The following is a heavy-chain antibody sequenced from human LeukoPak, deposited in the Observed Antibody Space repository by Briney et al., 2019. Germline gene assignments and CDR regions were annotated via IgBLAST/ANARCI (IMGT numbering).Heavy chain of an antibody. CDR2: IKEDGSEI. Sequence: GGSLRLSCAASGFNFSTYWMTWVRQVPGKGLEWVANIKEDGSEIYYVDAVKGRFTISRDNAKNSLYLQMNSLRAEDTAVYYCAELGITMIGGVWGKGTTVTISS. CDR1: GFNFSTYW. V-gene: IGHV3-7*01. D-gene: IGHD3-10*02. J-gene: IGHJ6*04. CDR3: AELGITMIGGV.